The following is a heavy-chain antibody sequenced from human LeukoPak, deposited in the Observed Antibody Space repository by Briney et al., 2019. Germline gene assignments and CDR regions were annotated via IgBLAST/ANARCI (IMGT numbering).Heavy chain of an antibody. J-gene: IGHJ5*02. D-gene: IGHD3-22*01. V-gene: IGHV3-7*01. CDR3: ARDLGQYYDTSDNWFDP. CDR1: GIIMTKYW. CDR2: IKQDGSEK. Sequence: GGSLRLSCAASGIIMTKYWMTWVRQVPGKGLEWVATIKQDGSEKYYVDSVKGRFTISRDNAKNTLDLQMNSLRAEDTAVYYCARDLGQYYDTSDNWFDPWGQGTLVTVSS.